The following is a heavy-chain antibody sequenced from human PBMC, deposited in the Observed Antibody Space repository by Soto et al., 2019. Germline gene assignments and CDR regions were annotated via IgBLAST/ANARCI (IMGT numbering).Heavy chain of an antibody. D-gene: IGHD3-3*01. CDR1: GYTFTSYG. Sequence: ASVKVSCKASGYTFTSYGISWVRQAPGQGLEWMGWISAYNGNTNYAQKLQGRVTMTTDTSTSTAYMELRSLRSDDTAVYYCANTLINVFWIGYYEPTYYYYGMDVGGQGTRVTVSS. J-gene: IGHJ6*02. V-gene: IGHV1-18*01. CDR3: ANTLINVFWIGYYEPTYYYYGMDV. CDR2: ISAYNGNT.